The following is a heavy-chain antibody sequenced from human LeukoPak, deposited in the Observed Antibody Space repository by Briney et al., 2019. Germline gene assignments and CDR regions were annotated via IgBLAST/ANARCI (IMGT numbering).Heavy chain of an antibody. CDR3: ARGDLSNEYSSSAGYYYYYYMDV. V-gene: IGHV4-39*07. CDR1: GDSIVSSTDF. J-gene: IGHJ6*03. Sequence: PSETLSLTCTVSGDSIVSSTDFWGWIRQPPGKRLEWIGTTYKTGRTYYNPSLKSRVTLSVDTSKNQFSLKLSSVTAADTAVYYCARGDLSNEYSSSAGYYYYYYMDVWGKGTTVTVSS. CDR2: TYKTGRT. D-gene: IGHD6-6*01.